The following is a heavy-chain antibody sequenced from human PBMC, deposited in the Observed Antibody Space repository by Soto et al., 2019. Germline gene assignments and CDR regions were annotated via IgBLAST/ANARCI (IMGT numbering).Heavy chain of an antibody. CDR1: GYTFTSYG. D-gene: IGHD6-13*01. CDR2: INAANGDT. J-gene: IGHJ5*02. V-gene: IGHV1-3*01. CDR3: VRRHVSATGIDWFDP. Sequence: ASVKVSCKASGYTFTSYGIHWVRQAPGQRLEWMGWINAANGDTKYSPKFQGRVTITRGTSASTAYMELSSLRSEDTAVYYCVRRHVSATGIDWFDPWGQGTLVTVSS.